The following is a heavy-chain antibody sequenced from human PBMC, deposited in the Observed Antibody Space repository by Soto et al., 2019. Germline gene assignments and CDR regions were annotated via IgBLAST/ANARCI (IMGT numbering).Heavy chain of an antibody. D-gene: IGHD6-13*01. Sequence: PGGSLRLSCAASGFTFSSYAMHWVRQAPGKGLEWVAVISYDGSNKYYADSVKGRFTISRDNSKNTLYLQMNSLRAEDTAVYYCARDWQQLGGEYYYRMDVWGQGTTFAVSS. CDR2: ISYDGSNK. CDR3: ARDWQQLGGEYYYRMDV. J-gene: IGHJ6*02. V-gene: IGHV3-30-3*01. CDR1: GFTFSSYA.